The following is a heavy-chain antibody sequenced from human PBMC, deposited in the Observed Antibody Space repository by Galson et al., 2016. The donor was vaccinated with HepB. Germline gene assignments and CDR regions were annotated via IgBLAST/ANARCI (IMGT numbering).Heavy chain of an antibody. CDR3: AHFDYGSQSFDY. CDR1: GFSLSTSLVG. V-gene: IGHV2-5*01. J-gene: IGHJ4*02. Sequence: PALVKPPQTLTLTCTFSGFSLSTSLVGVGWIRQPPGEALEWLAFIYWNDEKRYSPSLKSRLTITKDTSKNQVVLTVTNLDPVDTATYYCAHFDYGSQSFDYGGQGTLVTVSS. CDR2: IYWNDEK. D-gene: IGHD3-16*01.